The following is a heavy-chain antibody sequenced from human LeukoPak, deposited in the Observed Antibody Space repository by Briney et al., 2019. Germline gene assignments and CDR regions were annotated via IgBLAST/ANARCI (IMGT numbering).Heavy chain of an antibody. V-gene: IGHV4-39*01. J-gene: IGHJ4*02. CDR3: ASEDYDILTGYSLYSDY. Sequence: PGGSLRLSCAASGFTFSDYYMNWIRQAPGKGLEWIGSIYYSGSTYYNPSLKSRVTISVDTSKNQFSLKLSSVTAADTAVYYCASEDYDILTGYSLYSDYWGQGTLVTVSS. CDR2: IYYSGST. CDR1: GFTFSDYY. D-gene: IGHD3-9*01.